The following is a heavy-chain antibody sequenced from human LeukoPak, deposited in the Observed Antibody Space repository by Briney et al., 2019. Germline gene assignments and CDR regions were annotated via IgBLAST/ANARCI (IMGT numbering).Heavy chain of an antibody. Sequence: SETLSLTCTVSGGSISSYYWSWIRQPAGKGLEWIGRIHTSGSTNYNPSLKSRVTMSVDTSKNQFSLKLSSVTAADTAVYYCARVFYDRVAFDIWGQGTMVTVSS. J-gene: IGHJ3*02. CDR1: GGSISSYY. V-gene: IGHV4-4*07. CDR3: ARVFYDRVAFDI. D-gene: IGHD3-16*01. CDR2: IHTSGST.